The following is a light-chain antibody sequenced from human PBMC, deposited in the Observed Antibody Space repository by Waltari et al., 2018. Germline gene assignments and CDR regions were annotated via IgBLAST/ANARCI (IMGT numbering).Light chain of an antibody. J-gene: IGKJ1*01. Sequence: EIVLTQSPATLSVSPGERATLSCRASQSVINNLAWYQQKPGQAPRLLMYGASRRTSDVPVRFSGSGAVTEFTLTISSLRSGDSAMYYCHQYNTWPKTFGQGTKVEI. CDR1: QSVINN. CDR2: GAS. V-gene: IGKV3-15*01. CDR3: HQYNTWPKT.